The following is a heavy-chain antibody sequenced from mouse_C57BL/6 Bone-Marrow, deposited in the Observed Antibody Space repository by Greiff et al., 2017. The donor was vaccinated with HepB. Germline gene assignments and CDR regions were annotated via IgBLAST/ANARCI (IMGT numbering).Heavy chain of an antibody. CDR1: GFTFSSYG. J-gene: IGHJ3*01. CDR3: ASPLYYSNYWFAY. CDR2: ISSGGSYT. D-gene: IGHD2-5*01. V-gene: IGHV5-6*02. Sequence: EVMLVESGGDLVKPGGSLKLSCAASGFTFSSYGMSWVRQTPDKRLEWVATISSGGSYTYYPDSVKGRFTISRDNAKNTLYLQMSSLKSEDTAMYYCASPLYYSNYWFAYWGQGTLVTVSA.